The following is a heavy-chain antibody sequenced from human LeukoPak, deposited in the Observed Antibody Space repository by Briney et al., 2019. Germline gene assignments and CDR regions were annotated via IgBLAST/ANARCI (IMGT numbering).Heavy chain of an antibody. V-gene: IGHV4-39*07. D-gene: IGHD3-3*01. Sequence: SETLSLTCTVSGGSISSSSYYWGWIRQPPGKGLEWIGNIYYSGTTYYNLSLKSRVTISVDTSKNQFSLKLTSVTAADTAVYYCATLSGYFFDTWGQGALVTVSS. J-gene: IGHJ5*02. CDR2: IYYSGTT. CDR3: ATLSGYFFDT. CDR1: GGSISSSSYY.